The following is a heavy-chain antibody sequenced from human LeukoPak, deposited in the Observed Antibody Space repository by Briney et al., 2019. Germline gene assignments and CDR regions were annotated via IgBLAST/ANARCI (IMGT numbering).Heavy chain of an antibody. CDR2: SSGNGDNT. CDR1: GFTFSNYA. CDR3: AKFRGIPTTVTQD. V-gene: IGHV3-23*01. Sequence: GGSLRLSCAASGFTFSNYAMGWVRQAPGKGLEWVSTSSGNGDNTYYADSVKGRFTISRDNSRNTLYLQMSGLRADDTAVYYCAKFRGIPTTVTQDWGQGALVTVSS. J-gene: IGHJ4*02. D-gene: IGHD4-17*01.